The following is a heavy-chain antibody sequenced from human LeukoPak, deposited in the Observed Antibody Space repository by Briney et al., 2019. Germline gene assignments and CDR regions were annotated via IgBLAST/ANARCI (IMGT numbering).Heavy chain of an antibody. V-gene: IGHV1-8*01. CDR2: MNPHSGKT. CDR1: GYPFNNYD. CDR3: ARVDLLTGYYFFDY. Sequence: ASVKVSCKASGYPFNNYDINWVRQATGQGLEWMGWMNPHSGKTGYAQNFQGRVTMTRDTSISTAYMELRSLGSDETAVYYCARVDLLTGYYFFDYWGQGTLVTVSS. D-gene: IGHD3-9*01. J-gene: IGHJ4*02.